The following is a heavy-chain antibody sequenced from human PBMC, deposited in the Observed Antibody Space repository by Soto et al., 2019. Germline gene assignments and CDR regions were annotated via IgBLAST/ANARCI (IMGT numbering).Heavy chain of an antibody. CDR2: IYYSGST. J-gene: IGHJ6*02. CDR1: GGSISSSSYY. CDR3: ARRLYYDSSGFEGGGMDV. D-gene: IGHD3-22*01. Sequence: PSETLSLTWTVSGGSISSSSYYWGFIRQPPGKGLEWIGSIYYSGSTYYNPSLKSRVTISVDTSKNQFSLKLSSVTAADTAVYYCARRLYYDSSGFEGGGMDVWGQGTTVTVSS. V-gene: IGHV4-39*01.